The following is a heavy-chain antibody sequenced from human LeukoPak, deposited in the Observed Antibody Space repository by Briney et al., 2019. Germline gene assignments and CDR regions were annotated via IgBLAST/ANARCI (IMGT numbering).Heavy chain of an antibody. D-gene: IGHD3-9*01. J-gene: IGHJ4*02. Sequence: ASVKVSCKASGCTFSKFYIHWVRQAPGQGLEWMGLLNTQPNNDYTNYAQKFQGRVTLTRDMSTSTVYMELSSLRSEDTAVYYCAKDQNSYYDILTGYYMPDYWGQGTLVTVSS. CDR3: AKDQNSYYDILTGYYMPDY. V-gene: IGHV1-46*01. CDR2: LNTQPNNDYT. CDR1: GCTFSKFY.